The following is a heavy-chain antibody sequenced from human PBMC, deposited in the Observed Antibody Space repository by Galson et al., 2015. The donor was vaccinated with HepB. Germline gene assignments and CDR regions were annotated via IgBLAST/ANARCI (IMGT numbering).Heavy chain of an antibody. Sequence: SLRLSCAASGVRFSSYAMHRVRPAPGKGLEYLSAISDDGDSTYYASSVKGRFTISRDNSKNTVYLQMGSLRAEDMAVYYCARDRWCVSIDCYASSLGYWGQGTLVTVSS. D-gene: IGHD2-2*01. CDR2: ISDDGDST. CDR3: ARDRWCVSIDCYASSLGY. J-gene: IGHJ4*02. V-gene: IGHV3-64*01. CDR1: GVRFSSYA.